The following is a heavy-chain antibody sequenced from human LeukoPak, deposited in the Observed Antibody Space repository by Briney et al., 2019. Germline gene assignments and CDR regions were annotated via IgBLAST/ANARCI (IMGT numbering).Heavy chain of an antibody. CDR3: ARLPSPGGRYKDY. J-gene: IGHJ4*02. CDR1: GYTFTAYY. CDR2: INPNSGVT. V-gene: IGHV1-2*02. Sequence: ASVKVSCKASGYTFTAYYMHWVRQAPGQGLEWMGWINPNSGVTRYSEKFQGRVTMTRDTFISTAYMELSRLRSDDTAVYYCARLPSPGGRYKDYWGQGTLVTVSS. D-gene: IGHD1-14*01.